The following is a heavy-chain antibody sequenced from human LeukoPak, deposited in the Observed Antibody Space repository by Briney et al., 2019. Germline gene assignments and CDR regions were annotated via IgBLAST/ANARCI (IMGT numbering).Heavy chain of an antibody. D-gene: IGHD3-10*01. CDR1: GFTFSSYG. J-gene: IGHJ4*02. Sequence: GGSLRLSCAASGFTFSSYGMHWVRQAPGKGLEWVAVISYDGSNKYYADSVKGRFTISRDNSKNTLYLQMNGLRAEDTAVYYCAKGMESVLLWFGEPLDFDYWGQGTLVTVSS. V-gene: IGHV3-30*18. CDR3: AKGMESVLLWFGEPLDFDY. CDR2: ISYDGSNK.